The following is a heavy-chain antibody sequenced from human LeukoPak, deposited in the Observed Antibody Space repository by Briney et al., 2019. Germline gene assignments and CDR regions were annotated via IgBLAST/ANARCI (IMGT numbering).Heavy chain of an antibody. J-gene: IGHJ4*02. CDR3: WYYYDSSGYYESDY. V-gene: IGHV4-38-2*01. Sequence: SQTLSLTCAVSGYSISSGYYWGWIRQPPGKGLEWIGSIYHSGSTYYNPSLKSRVTISVDTSKNQFSLKLSSVTAADTAVYYCWYYYDSSGYYESDYWGQGTLVTVSS. CDR1: GYSISSGYY. CDR2: IYHSGST. D-gene: IGHD3-22*01.